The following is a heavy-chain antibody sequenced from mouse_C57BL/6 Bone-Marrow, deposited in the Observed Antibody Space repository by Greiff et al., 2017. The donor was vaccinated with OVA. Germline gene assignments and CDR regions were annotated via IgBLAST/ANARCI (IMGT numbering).Heavy chain of an antibody. V-gene: IGHV1-7*01. CDR2: INPSSGYT. CDR1: GYTFTSYW. J-gene: IGHJ1*03. D-gene: IGHD3-2*02. Sequence: QVQLQQSGAELAKPGASVKLSCKASGYTFTSYWMHWVKQRPGQGLEWIGYINPSSGYTKYNQKFKDKATLTADKSSSTAYMQLSSLTYEDSDVYYCARYDLRPYWYFDVWGTGTAVTDSA. CDR3: ARYDLRPYWYFDV.